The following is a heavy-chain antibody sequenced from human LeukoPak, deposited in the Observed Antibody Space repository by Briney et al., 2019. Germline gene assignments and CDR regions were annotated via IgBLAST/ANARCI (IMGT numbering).Heavy chain of an antibody. V-gene: IGHV3-74*01. D-gene: IGHD2-2*01. J-gene: IGHJ4*02. CDR1: GFTFSSYV. Sequence: PGGSLRLSCAASGFTFSSYVMNWVRQAPGKGLEWVSRINSDGSTTTYADSVKGRLTISRDNAKNTLYLQMNSLRAEDTAVYYCARGYYSASRIDYWGQGALVTISS. CDR3: ARGYYSASRIDY. CDR2: INSDGSTT.